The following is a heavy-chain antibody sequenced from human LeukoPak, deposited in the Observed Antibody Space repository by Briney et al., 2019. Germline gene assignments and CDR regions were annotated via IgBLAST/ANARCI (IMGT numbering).Heavy chain of an antibody. V-gene: IGHV3-53*04. CDR2: IYSGGST. D-gene: IGHD5-24*01. J-gene: IGHJ4*02. CDR1: GFTVSSNY. CDR3: ARDHSRDGYIFGY. Sequence: GGSLRLSCAASGFTVSSNYMSWVRQAPGKGLEWVSVIYSGGSTYYADSVKGRFTISRHNSKNTLYLQMNSLRAEDTAVYYCARDHSRDGYIFGYWGQGTLVTVSS.